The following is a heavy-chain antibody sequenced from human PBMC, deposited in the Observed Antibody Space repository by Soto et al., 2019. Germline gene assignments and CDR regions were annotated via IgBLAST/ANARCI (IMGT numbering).Heavy chain of an antibody. CDR1: GGTFSSYA. V-gene: IGHV1-69*13. CDR3: ARGLYYYDSSGYFPLGY. J-gene: IGHJ4*02. D-gene: IGHD3-22*01. Sequence: SVKVSCKASGGTFSSYAISWVRQAPGQGLEWMGGIIPIFGTANYAQKFQGRVTITADESTSTAYMELSSLRSEDTAVYYCARGLYYYDSSGYFPLGYWGQGTLVTSPQ. CDR2: IIPIFGTA.